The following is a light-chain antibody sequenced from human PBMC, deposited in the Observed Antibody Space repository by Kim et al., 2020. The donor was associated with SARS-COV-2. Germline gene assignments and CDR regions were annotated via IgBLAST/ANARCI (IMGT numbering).Light chain of an antibody. CDR3: QQYGTSSFT. CDR2: GAS. Sequence: EIVLTQSPGTLSLSPGERATLSCRASQSVTNTYLAWYQQKPGQAPRLLIYGASSRAIGIPDRFSGSGSGTDFTLTISSLEPEDFAVYYCQQYGTSSFTFGPGTKVDIK. V-gene: IGKV3-20*01. CDR1: QSVTNTY. J-gene: IGKJ3*01.